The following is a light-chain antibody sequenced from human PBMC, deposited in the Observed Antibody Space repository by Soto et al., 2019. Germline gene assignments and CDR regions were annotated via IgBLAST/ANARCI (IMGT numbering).Light chain of an antibody. J-gene: IGLJ1*01. V-gene: IGLV1-44*01. CDR3: AVWDDRLTGHPV. CDR2: YNN. Sequence: QSVLTQPPSASGTPGQRVTISCSGRSSNVGSNAVNWYQQLPGTAPKLLIFYNNQRPSGVPDRFSGSKSGTSASLAISGLLSEDESDYYCAVWDDRLTGHPVFCTGPKVAVL. CDR1: SSNVGSNA.